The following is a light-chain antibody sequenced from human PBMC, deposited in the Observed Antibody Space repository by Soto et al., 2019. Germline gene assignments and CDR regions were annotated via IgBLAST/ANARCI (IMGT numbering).Light chain of an antibody. J-gene: IGKJ5*01. V-gene: IGKV3-15*01. CDR3: QQYNNWPIT. CDR2: DAS. Sequence: EVVLTQSPVTLSVSPGEGATLSCRASQSLNINLAWYQQKRGQAPRLLIYDASTRATDVPARFSGSGSGTEFTLTIGTLQSEDFAVYYCQQYNNWPITFGQGTRLEIK. CDR1: QSLNIN.